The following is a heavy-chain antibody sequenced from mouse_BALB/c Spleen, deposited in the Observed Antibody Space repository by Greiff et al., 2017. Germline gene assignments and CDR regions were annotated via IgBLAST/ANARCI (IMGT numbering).Heavy chain of an antibody. V-gene: IGHV5-4*02. CDR2: ISDGGSYT. D-gene: IGHD4-1*01. CDR3: ARYWDYAMDY. J-gene: IGHJ4*01. Sequence: EVQGVESGGGLVKPGGSLKLSCAASGFTFSDYYMYWVRQTPEKRLEWVATISDGGSYTYYPDSVKGRFTISRDNAKNNLYLQMSSLKSEDTAMYYCARYWDYAMDYWGQGTSVTVSS. CDR1: GFTFSDYY.